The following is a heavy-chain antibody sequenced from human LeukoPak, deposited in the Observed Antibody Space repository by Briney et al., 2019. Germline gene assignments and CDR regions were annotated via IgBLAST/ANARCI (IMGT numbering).Heavy chain of an antibody. CDR1: GYTFTGYY. CDR2: INPNSGGT. J-gene: IGHJ4*02. D-gene: IGHD2-8*01. CDR3: ARALYCTNGVCYTGFDY. V-gene: IGHV1-2*02. Sequence: ASVKVSCKASGYTFTGYYMRWVRQAPGQGLEWMGWINPNSGGTNYAQKFQGRVTMTRDTSISTAYMELSRLRSDDTAVYYCARALYCTNGVCYTGFDYWGQGTLVTVSS.